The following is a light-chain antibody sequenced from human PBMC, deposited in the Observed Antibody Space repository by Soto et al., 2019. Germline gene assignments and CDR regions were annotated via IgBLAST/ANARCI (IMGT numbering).Light chain of an antibody. CDR1: SSDVGSYNL. CDR3: CSYAGSSTSVV. J-gene: IGLJ2*01. Sequence: QSALTQPASVTGSRGQSITISCTGTSSDVGSYNLVSWYQQNPGKAPKLMIYEGSKRPSGVSNRFSGSKSGNTASLTISGLRAEDDADYYCCSYAGSSTSVVFGGGTKLTVL. CDR2: EGS. V-gene: IGLV2-23*01.